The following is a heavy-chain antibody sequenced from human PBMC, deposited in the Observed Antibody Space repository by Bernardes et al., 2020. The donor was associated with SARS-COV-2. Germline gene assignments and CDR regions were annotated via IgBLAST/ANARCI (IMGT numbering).Heavy chain of an antibody. D-gene: IGHD3-10*02. Sequence: GGSLRLSCAASGFTFSSYGMHWVRQAPGKGLEWVAVIWYDGSNKYYADSVKGRFTISRDNSKNTLYLQMNSLRAEDTAVYYCAREKLWSVFDYWGQGTLVTVSS. V-gene: IGHV3-33*01. J-gene: IGHJ4*02. CDR3: AREKLWSVFDY. CDR1: GFTFSSYG. CDR2: IWYDGSNK.